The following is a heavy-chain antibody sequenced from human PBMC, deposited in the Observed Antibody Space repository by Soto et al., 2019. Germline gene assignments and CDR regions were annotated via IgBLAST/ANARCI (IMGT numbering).Heavy chain of an antibody. D-gene: IGHD3-22*01. CDR2: IYYSGST. V-gene: IGHV4-30-4*01. J-gene: IGHJ4*02. CDR3: ARSDHYYYDSSGYWDD. Sequence: SETLSLTCTVSGGAISRGDYYWSWIRQPPGKGLEWIGYIYYSGSTYYNPSLKSRLTISVDTSKNQFSLKLSSVTAADTAVYSCARSDHYYYDSSGYWDDWGQGTRVIVSS. CDR1: GGAISRGDYY.